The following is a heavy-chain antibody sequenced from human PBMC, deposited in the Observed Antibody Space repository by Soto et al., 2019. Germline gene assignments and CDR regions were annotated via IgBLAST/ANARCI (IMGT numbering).Heavy chain of an antibody. Sequence: GGALRISCGASGFTLSSYWMTWVRQAPGKGLEGVANINQEVRAKDSVESVKGRFTNSRDNAKNSLYLQMNSLRAEDTAVYYCAKVSYNSWSIDYWGQGTLVTVSS. CDR1: GFTLSSYW. CDR2: INQEVRAK. D-gene: IGHD6-6*01. CDR3: AKVSYNSWSIDY. J-gene: IGHJ4*02. V-gene: IGHV3-7*01.